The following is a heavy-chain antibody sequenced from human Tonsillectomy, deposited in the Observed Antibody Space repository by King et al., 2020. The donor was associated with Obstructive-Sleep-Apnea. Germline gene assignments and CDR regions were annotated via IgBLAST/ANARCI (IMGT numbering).Heavy chain of an antibody. CDR3: AKESAVPAALDY. J-gene: IGHJ4*02. Sequence: VQLVQSGGGLVQSGRSLRLSCAASVFIFDDYVMHWVRQAPGKGLEWVSGIRWNSGSIDYADSVKGRFTISRDNAENSLYLQMNSLRAEDTAFYYCAKESAVPAALDYWGQGILVIVSS. CDR1: VFIFDDYV. V-gene: IGHV3-9*01. D-gene: IGHD2-2*01. CDR2: IRWNSGSI.